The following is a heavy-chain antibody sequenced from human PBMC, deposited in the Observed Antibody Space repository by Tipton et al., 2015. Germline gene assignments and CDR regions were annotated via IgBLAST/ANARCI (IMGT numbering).Heavy chain of an antibody. CDR1: GGSISNSNYY. CDR2: LSYSGKT. D-gene: IGHD5-18*01. Sequence: TLSLTCTVSGGSISNSNYYWGWIRQPPGKGLEWIGSLSYSGKTDYNPPLRSRVTISVDTSKNQFSLRLTSVTAADTAVYYCARSLFPETACLENWFDPWGQGTLVTVSS. V-gene: IGHV4-39*01. CDR3: ARSLFPETACLENWFDP. J-gene: IGHJ5*02.